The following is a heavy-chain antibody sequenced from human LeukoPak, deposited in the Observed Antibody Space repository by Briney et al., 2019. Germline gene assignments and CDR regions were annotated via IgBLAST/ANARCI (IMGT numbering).Heavy chain of an antibody. CDR2: IYHSGST. CDR3: ARVPSTVVTPVDY. V-gene: IGHV4-38-2*02. Sequence: PSETLSLTCTVSGYSISSGYYWGWIRQPPGKGLEWIGSIYHSGSTYYNPSLKSRVTISVDTSKNQFSLKLSSVTAADTAVYYCARVPSTVVTPVDYWGQGTLVTVSS. D-gene: IGHD4-23*01. CDR1: GYSISSGYY. J-gene: IGHJ4*02.